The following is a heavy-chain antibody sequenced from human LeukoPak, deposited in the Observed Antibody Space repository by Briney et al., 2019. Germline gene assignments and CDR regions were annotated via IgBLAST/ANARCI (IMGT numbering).Heavy chain of an antibody. CDR2: INPSGGST. D-gene: IGHD2-2*01. CDR1: GYTFTSYY. J-gene: IGHJ5*02. CDR3: ARGFVVPAARNWFDP. V-gene: IGHV1-46*01. Sequence: GASVKVSCKASGYTFTSYYMHWVRQAPGQGLEWMGIINPSGGSTSYAQKFQGRVTMTRDMSTSTVYMEPSSLRPEDTAVYYCARGFVVPAARNWFDPWGQGTLVTVSS.